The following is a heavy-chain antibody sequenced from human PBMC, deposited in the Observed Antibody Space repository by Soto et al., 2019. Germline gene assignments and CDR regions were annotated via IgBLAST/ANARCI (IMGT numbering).Heavy chain of an antibody. J-gene: IGHJ6*02. D-gene: IGHD6-13*01. CDR2: IWNDGSNN. CDR1: GFTFNNYG. V-gene: IGHV3-33*01. CDR3: ARRQIPPPTRGAANARGGMDV. Sequence: QVQLVESGGGVVQPGRSLRLSCAASGFTFNNYGMHWVRQAPGKGLEWLAVIWNDGSNNYYANSVKGRFTISRDNSKNTLYLQMTRLRAEATAVYYCARRQIPPPTRGAANARGGMDVWGQGTTVTVSS.